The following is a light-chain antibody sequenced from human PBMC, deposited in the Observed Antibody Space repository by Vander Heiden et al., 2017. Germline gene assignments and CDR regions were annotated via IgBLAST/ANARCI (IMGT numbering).Light chain of an antibody. CDR1: QDISNY. CDR2: DAS. Sequence: DIQMTQSPSSLSASVGDRVTITCQASQDISNYSNWYQQKPGKAPKLLIYDASNLETGVPSRFSGSGYGTDFTFTISSLQPEDIATYYCQQYDNLPSLTFGGGTKVEIK. J-gene: IGKJ4*01. CDR3: QQYDNLPSLT. V-gene: IGKV1-33*01.